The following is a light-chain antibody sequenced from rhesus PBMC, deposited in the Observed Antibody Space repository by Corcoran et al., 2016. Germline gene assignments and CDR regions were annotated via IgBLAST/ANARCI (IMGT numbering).Light chain of an antibody. CDR3: CSYRSGSSYI. J-gene: IGLJ1*01. CDR1: SREVGGYNY. V-gene: IGLV2-38*01. CDR2: EVT. Sequence: QSALTQPPSVSKSLGQSVTISGTGTSREVGGYNYVSWYQQYPGKVPKVLLYEVTKRPLGVSDRFSGSKSGNTASLTISGLRAEDEADYYSCSYRSGSSYIFGVGTRLTV.